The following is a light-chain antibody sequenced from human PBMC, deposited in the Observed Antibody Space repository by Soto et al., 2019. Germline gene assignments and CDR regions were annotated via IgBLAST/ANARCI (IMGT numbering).Light chain of an antibody. J-gene: IGKJ1*01. Sequence: EIVMTQSPLSLPVTPGDPASISCRSSQSLLHSNGYNYLDWYLQKPGQSPQLLIYLGSNQASGVPDRFSGSGSGTDFTLKISRVEAEDVGVYYCMQALQTPTFGQGTKVEIK. CDR1: QSLLHSNGYNY. CDR2: LGS. V-gene: IGKV2-28*01. CDR3: MQALQTPT.